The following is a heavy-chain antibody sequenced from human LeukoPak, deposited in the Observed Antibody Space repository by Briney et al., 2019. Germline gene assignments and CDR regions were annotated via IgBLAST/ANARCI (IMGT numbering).Heavy chain of an antibody. CDR3: AKDRLVGATVGAFDI. CDR1: GFTFSSYA. D-gene: IGHD1-26*01. Sequence: GGSLRLSCAASGFTFSSYAMSWARQAPGKGLEWVSVISGSGGSTYYADSVKGRFTISRDNSKNTLYLQMNSLRAEDTAVYYCAKDRLVGATVGAFDIWGQGTMVTVSS. J-gene: IGHJ3*02. V-gene: IGHV3-23*01. CDR2: ISGSGGST.